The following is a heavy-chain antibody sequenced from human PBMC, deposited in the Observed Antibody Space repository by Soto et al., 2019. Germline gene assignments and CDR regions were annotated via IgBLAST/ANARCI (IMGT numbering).Heavy chain of an antibody. Sequence: GGSLRLSCAASGFTFDDYAMHWVRQAPGKGLEWVSGISWNSGSIGYADSVKGRFTISRDNAKNSLYLQMNSLRAEDTALYYCAKAYYGSGSYYLAEYFQHWGQGTLVTVSS. D-gene: IGHD3-10*01. V-gene: IGHV3-9*01. CDR1: GFTFDDYA. CDR3: AKAYYGSGSYYLAEYFQH. J-gene: IGHJ1*01. CDR2: ISWNSGSI.